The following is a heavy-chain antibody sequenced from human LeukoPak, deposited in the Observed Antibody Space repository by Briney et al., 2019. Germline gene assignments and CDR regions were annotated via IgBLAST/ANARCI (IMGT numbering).Heavy chain of an antibody. CDR3: ARGRGYTGSPVDY. J-gene: IGHJ4*02. Sequence: GGSLRLSCAASGFTFSSYEMNWVRQAPGKGLVWVSRSNSDGSSTSYADSVKGRFTVSRDNAKNTLYLQMNSLRAEDTAVFYCARGRGYTGSPVDYWGQGTLVTVSS. V-gene: IGHV3-74*01. D-gene: IGHD1-26*01. CDR1: GFTFSSYE. CDR2: SNSDGSST.